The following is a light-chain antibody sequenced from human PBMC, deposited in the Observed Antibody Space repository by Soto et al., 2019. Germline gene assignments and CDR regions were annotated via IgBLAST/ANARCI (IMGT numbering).Light chain of an antibody. J-gene: IGLJ2*01. CDR3: QSFDSSITGPI. CDR1: SRDVGGYNY. V-gene: IGLV2-14*01. CDR2: EVN. Sequence: QSALTQPASVSGSPGQSITISCTGTSRDVGGYNYVSWHQQHPGKAPKLIITEVNNRPSGVSNRFSGSKSGNTASLTISGGHAEEEADDYCQSFDSSITGPILGVGTKVTVL.